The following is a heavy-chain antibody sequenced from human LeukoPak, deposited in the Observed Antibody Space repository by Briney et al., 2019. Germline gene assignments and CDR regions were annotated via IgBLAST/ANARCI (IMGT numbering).Heavy chain of an antibody. CDR1: GFTFSNYA. V-gene: IGHV3-23*01. CDR2: ILSSGACT. Sequence: HPGGSLRLSCAASGFTFSNYAMSWVRQAPGKGLEWVSIILSSGACTYYADSVKGRFTISRDNSKNTLYLQMNSLRAEDTAVYYCAKSRPFDSWGQGTQVTVST. CDR3: AKSRPFDS. J-gene: IGHJ4*02.